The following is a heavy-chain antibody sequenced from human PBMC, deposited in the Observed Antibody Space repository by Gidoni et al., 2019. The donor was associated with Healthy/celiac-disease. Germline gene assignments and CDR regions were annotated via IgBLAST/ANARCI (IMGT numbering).Heavy chain of an antibody. J-gene: IGHJ4*02. Sequence: QVQLVESGGGVVQPGRSLRLSCAASGFTFSSYGMHWVRQAPGKGLEWVAVISYDGSNKYYADSVKGRFTISRDNSKNTLYLQMNSLRAEDTAVYYCAKENIGAAAGGLDYWGQGTLVTVSS. CDR1: GFTFSSYG. CDR3: AKENIGAAAGGLDY. V-gene: IGHV3-30*18. CDR2: ISYDGSNK. D-gene: IGHD6-13*01.